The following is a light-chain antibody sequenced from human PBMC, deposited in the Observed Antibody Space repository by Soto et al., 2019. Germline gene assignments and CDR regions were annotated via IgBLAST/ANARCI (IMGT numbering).Light chain of an antibody. CDR2: GAS. CDR3: QQYNNWPPT. Sequence: IVMTQSPATLSVSPGERATLSCRASQSVSSNLAWYQQKPGQAPRLLIYGASTRATGIPARFSGSGSLTEFTLTVSSLQSEDFAVYYCQQYNNWPPTFGQGTKVEIK. V-gene: IGKV3-15*01. CDR1: QSVSSN. J-gene: IGKJ2*01.